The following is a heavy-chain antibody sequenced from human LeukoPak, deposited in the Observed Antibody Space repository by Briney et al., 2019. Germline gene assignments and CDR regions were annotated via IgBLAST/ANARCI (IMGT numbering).Heavy chain of an antibody. CDR3: ARHTTGGSSWFHSCYYYMDV. CDR2: IYLSDNT. D-gene: IGHD6-13*01. J-gene: IGHJ6*03. V-gene: IGHV4-4*07. CDR1: GDSIINYY. Sequence: SETLSLTCSVSGDSIINYYWMWIRQPAGKGLEWIGRIYLSDNTNYNSPSLRSRVTISVDTSKNQFSLKLSSVTAADTAVYYYARHTTGGSSWFHSCYYYMDVWGKGTTVTISS.